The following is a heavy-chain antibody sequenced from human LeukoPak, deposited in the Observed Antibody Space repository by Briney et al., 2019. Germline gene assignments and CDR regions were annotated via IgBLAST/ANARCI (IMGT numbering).Heavy chain of an antibody. D-gene: IGHD3-3*01. CDR3: ARLTITTRPFDY. Sequence: SETLSLTCTVSGDSISSSSSYWGWIRQPPGEGLEWIGSIYYSGSTYYNTSLKSRVTISVDTSKNQFSLKLSSVTAADTAVYYCARLTITTRPFDYWGQGTLVTVSS. CDR1: GDSISSSSSY. J-gene: IGHJ4*02. CDR2: IYYSGST. V-gene: IGHV4-39*07.